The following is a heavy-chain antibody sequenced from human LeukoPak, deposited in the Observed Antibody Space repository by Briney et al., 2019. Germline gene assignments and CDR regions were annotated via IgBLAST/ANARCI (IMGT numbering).Heavy chain of an antibody. D-gene: IGHD3-22*01. CDR3: AKGTRITMIVVSFDY. Sequence: GGSLRLSCAASGFTFSSYVMHWVRQAPGKGLEWVSAISGSGGSTYYADSVKGRFTISRDNSKNTLYLQMNSLRAEDTAVYYCAKGTRITMIVVSFDYWGQGTLVTVSS. CDR1: GFTFSSYV. V-gene: IGHV3-23*01. J-gene: IGHJ4*02. CDR2: ISGSGGST.